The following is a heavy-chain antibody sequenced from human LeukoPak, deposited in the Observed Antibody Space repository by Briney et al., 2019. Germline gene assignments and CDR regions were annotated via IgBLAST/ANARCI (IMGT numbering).Heavy chain of an antibody. CDR1: GFTFSTHA. D-gene: IGHD5-18*01. Sequence: GGSLRLSCVASGFTFSTHAMSWVRLAPGKGLEWVSAIGGSDGSTYYADSVKGRFTISRDNSKDTLYLQMNSLRAEDTAVYYCARGGYSYGFDSWGQGTLVTVSS. V-gene: IGHV3-23*01. J-gene: IGHJ4*02. CDR2: IGGSDGST. CDR3: ARGGYSYGFDS.